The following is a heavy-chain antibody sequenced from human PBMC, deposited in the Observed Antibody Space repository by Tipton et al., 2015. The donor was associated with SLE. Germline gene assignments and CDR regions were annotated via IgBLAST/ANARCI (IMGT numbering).Heavy chain of an antibody. Sequence: QSGAEVQKPGASVKVSCKASGYTFTSYYMHWARQAPGQGLEWMGMINPSGGSTSYAQKFQGRVSMTRDTSTSTVYMELSSLRSEDTAVYYCARDRIRDPPRTLGYWGQGTLVTVSS. CDR3: ARDRIRDPPRTLGY. D-gene: IGHD5-24*01. CDR2: INPSGGST. V-gene: IGHV1-46*01. CDR1: GYTFTSYY. J-gene: IGHJ4*02.